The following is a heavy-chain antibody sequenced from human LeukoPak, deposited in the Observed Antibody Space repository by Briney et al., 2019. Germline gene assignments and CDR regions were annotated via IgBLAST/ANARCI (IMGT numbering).Heavy chain of an antibody. Sequence: HPGRSLRLSCAASGFTFSSYAMSWVRQAPGKGLEWVSAISGSGGSTYYADSVKGRFTISRDNSKNTLYLQMNSLRAEDTAVYYCAKDNSIVVVGLFDYWGQGTLVTVSS. CDR3: AKDNSIVVVGLFDY. D-gene: IGHD3-22*01. J-gene: IGHJ4*02. CDR1: GFTFSSYA. V-gene: IGHV3-23*01. CDR2: ISGSGGST.